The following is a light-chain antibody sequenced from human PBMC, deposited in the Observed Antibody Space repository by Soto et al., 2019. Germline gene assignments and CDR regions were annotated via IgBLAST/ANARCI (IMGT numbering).Light chain of an antibody. CDR2: YDD. J-gene: IGLJ3*02. V-gene: IGLV1-36*01. CDR3: AAWNDSLNGWV. Sequence: QSVLTQPPSVSEAPRQRVTISCSGSSSNIGNNAVNWYQQLPGQTPKLLIYYDDLLPSRVSDRFSGSNSVTSASLAISGLQSEDEADYYCAAWNDSLNGWVFGGGTKLTVL. CDR1: SSNIGNNA.